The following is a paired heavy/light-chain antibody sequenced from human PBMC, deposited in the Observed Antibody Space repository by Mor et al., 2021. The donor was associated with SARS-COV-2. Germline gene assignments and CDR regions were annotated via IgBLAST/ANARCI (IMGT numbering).Light chain of an antibody. Sequence: EIVMTQSPATLSVSPGETATLSCRASHNLGSDLAWYQHKPGQAPRLLIYRASTRATGIPARFSGSGSGTEFTLTINNLQSEDFAVYYCQMCNFWPHTFGQGTNLEIK. CDR1: HNLGSD. V-gene: IGKV3-15*01. CDR3: QMCNFWPHT. CDR2: RAS. J-gene: IGKJ2*01.
Heavy chain of an antibody. CDR2: INVDGSDR. D-gene: IGHD1-1*01. Sequence: EVQLVESGGGLVQPGGSLRLSCAASGFTLSSHWMHWVRQVPGKGLVWVSHINVDGSDRTYADSVKGRFTISRDNAKNTLYLQMNDLRADDTAVYYCARDYKNLCFFDYWGQGVLVTVSS. J-gene: IGHJ4*02. V-gene: IGHV3-74*01. CDR3: ARDYKNLCFFDY. CDR1: GFTLSSHW.